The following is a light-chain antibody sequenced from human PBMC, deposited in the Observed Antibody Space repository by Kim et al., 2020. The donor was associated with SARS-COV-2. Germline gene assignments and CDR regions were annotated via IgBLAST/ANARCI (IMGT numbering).Light chain of an antibody. V-gene: IGKV3-11*01. J-gene: IGKJ4*01. Sequence: PGDRATLSCRASQNIDTYLDWYQQRPGQAPRLLVYDASNRATGVPDRFSGSGSGTDFTLTISSLEPEDFSIYYCQQRNSWPPAVTFGGGTKVDIK. CDR3: QQRNSWPPAVT. CDR1: QNIDTY. CDR2: DAS.